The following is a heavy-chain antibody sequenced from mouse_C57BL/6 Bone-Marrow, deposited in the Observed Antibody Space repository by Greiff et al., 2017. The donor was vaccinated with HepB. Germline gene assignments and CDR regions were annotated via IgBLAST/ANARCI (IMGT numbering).Heavy chain of an antibody. J-gene: IGHJ3*01. CDR3: APFPAWFAY. CDR2: IHPNSGST. V-gene: IGHV1-64*01. CDR1: GYTFTSYW. Sequence: QVQLKQPGAELVKPGASVKLSCKASGYTFTSYWMHWVKQRPGQGLEWIGMIHPNSGSTNYNEKFKGKATLTVDKSSSTAYMQLSSLTSEDSAVYYCAPFPAWFAYWGQGTLVTVSA.